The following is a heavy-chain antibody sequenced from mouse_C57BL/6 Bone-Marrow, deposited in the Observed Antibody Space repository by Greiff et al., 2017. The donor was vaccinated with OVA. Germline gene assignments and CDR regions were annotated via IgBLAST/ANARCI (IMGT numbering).Heavy chain of an antibody. V-gene: IGHV1-81*01. CDR3: ARGGLRLGFDY. D-gene: IGHD2-2*01. Sequence: QVQLKESGAELARPGASVKLSCKASGYTFTSYGISWVKQRTGQGLEWIGEIYPRSGNTYYNEKFKGKATLTADKSSSTAYMELRSLTSEDSAVYFCARGGLRLGFDYWGQGTTLTVSS. CDR2: IYPRSGNT. J-gene: IGHJ2*01. CDR1: GYTFTSYG.